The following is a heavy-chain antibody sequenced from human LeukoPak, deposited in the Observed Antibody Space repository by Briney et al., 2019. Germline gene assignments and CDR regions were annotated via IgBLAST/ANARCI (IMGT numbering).Heavy chain of an antibody. CDR2: IYYIGST. Sequence: SETLSLTCTVSGGSISSYYWNWIRQPPGKGLEWIGYIYYIGSTNYNPSLKSRVTISVDTSKNQFSLKLSSVTAADTAVYYCARDTGGDYDYYYGMDVWGQGTMVTVSS. V-gene: IGHV4-59*01. CDR3: ARDTGGDYDYYYGMDV. D-gene: IGHD2-8*02. J-gene: IGHJ6*02. CDR1: GGSISSYY.